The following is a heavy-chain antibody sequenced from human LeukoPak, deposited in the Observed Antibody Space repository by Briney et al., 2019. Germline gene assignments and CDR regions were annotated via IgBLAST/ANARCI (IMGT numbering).Heavy chain of an antibody. CDR3: ARDRANYYGSGSYYNEGYYYYGMDV. J-gene: IGHJ6*02. V-gene: IGHV1-18*01. D-gene: IGHD3-10*01. CDR2: ISAYNGNT. Sequence: ASVKVSCKASGYTFTSYGISWVRQAPGQGLEWMGWISAYNGNTNYAQKLQGRVTMTTDTSTSTAYMELRGQRSDDTAVYYCARDRANYYGSGSYYNEGYYYYGMDVWGQGTTVTVSS. CDR1: GYTFTSYG.